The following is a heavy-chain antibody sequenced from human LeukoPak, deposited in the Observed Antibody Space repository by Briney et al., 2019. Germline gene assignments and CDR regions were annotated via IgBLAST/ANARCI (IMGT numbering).Heavy chain of an antibody. CDR2: IIPNFGIT. CDR1: GGTFCNYA. Sequence: SVKVSCKASGGTFCNYATSWVRQAPGQGLEWMGGIIPNFGITNYAQKFQGRVTITADKSTSTAYMELSSLRSEDTAVYYCAAHYYDSSGYYLGAFEIWGQGTMVTVSP. V-gene: IGHV1-69*10. D-gene: IGHD3-22*01. CDR3: AAHYYDSSGYYLGAFEI. J-gene: IGHJ3*02.